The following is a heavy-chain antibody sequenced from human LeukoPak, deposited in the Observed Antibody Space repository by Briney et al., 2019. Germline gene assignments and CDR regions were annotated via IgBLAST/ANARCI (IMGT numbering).Heavy chain of an antibody. J-gene: IGHJ4*02. CDR3: ARGVPTYYYGSGSLPYFDY. CDR1: GGSISSYY. CDR2: IYYSGST. Sequence: SETLSLTCTVSGGSISSYYWSWIRQPPGKGLEWIGYIYYSGSTNYNLSLKSRVTISVDTSKNQFSLKLSSVTAADTAVYYCARGVPTYYYGSGSLPYFDYWGQGTLVTVSS. V-gene: IGHV4-59*01. D-gene: IGHD3-10*01.